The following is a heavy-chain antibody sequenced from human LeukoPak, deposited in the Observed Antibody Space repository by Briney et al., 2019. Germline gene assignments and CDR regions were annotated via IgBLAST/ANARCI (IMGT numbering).Heavy chain of an antibody. CDR3: ARDGDSSSFDAFDI. CDR1: GGSISSSSYN. CDR2: IYCSGTT. J-gene: IGHJ3*02. Sequence: KPSETLSLTCTVSGGSISSSSYNWGWIRQPPGKGLEWIGSIYCSGTTHYNPSLESRVTISVDTSKNQFSLKLASVTAADTAVYYCARDGDSSSFDAFDIWGQGTTVTVSS. D-gene: IGHD6-13*01. V-gene: IGHV4-39*07.